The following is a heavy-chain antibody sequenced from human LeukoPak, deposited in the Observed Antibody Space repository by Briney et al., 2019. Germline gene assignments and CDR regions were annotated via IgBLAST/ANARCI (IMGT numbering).Heavy chain of an antibody. V-gene: IGHV3-33*01. J-gene: IGHJ4*02. CDR2: IWYDGSNK. CDR1: GFTFSSSG. CDR3: ARGSNGFDY. D-gene: IGHD7-27*01. Sequence: GGSLRLSCAASGFTFSSSGMHWVRQAPGKGLEWVAVIWYDGSNKYYGDSVKGRFTISRDNSKNTLYLQMNSLRAEDTAVYYCARGSNGFDYWGQGTLVTVSS.